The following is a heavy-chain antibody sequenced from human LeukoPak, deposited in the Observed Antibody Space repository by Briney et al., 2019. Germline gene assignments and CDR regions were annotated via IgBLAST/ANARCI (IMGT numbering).Heavy chain of an antibody. V-gene: IGHV4-39*07. Sequence: SETLSLTCTVSGGSISSSSYYWGWIRQPPGKGLEWIGSIYYSGSTYYNPSLKSRVTISVDTSKNQFSLKLSSVTAADTAVYYCARDPPMTGEDRGQGTLVTVSS. CDR3: ARDPPMTGED. CDR2: IYYSGST. D-gene: IGHD1-14*01. CDR1: GGSISSSSYY. J-gene: IGHJ4*02.